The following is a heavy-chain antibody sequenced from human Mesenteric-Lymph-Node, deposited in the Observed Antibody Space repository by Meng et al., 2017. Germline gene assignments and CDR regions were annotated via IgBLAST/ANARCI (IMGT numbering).Heavy chain of an antibody. Sequence: GGSLRLSCAASGFTFSTYNMNWVRQAPGRGLEWVASINGRRNYIYYGDSVKGRFTISRDNDKKSLYLDMNTLRAEDTAVYYCASLSYIADSGSYYRNFQHWGQGTLVTVSS. J-gene: IGHJ1*01. CDR1: GFTFSTYN. CDR3: ASLSYIADSGSYYRNFQH. CDR2: INGRRNYI. V-gene: IGHV3-21*01. D-gene: IGHD1-26*01.